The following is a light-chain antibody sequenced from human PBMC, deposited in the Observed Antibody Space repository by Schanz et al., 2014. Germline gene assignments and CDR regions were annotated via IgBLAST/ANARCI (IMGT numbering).Light chain of an antibody. J-gene: IGLJ3*02. CDR1: SSDVGGYNY. V-gene: IGLV2-14*01. CDR2: EVS. Sequence: QSALTQPASVSGSPGQSITISCTGTSSDVGGYNYVSWYQQHPGKAPKLMIYEVSKRPSGVPDRFSGSNSGTSASLAISGLQSEDEAEYYCAAWSDSLQSWVFGGGTKLTVL. CDR3: AAWSDSLQSWV.